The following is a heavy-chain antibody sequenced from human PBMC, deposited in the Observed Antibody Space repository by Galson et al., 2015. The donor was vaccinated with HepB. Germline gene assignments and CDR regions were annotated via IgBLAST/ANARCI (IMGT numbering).Heavy chain of an antibody. V-gene: IGHV1-18*01. Sequence: SVKVSCKASGYTFTSYGISWVRQAPGQGLEWMGWISAYNGNTNYAQKLQGRVTMTTDTSTSTAYMELRSLRSDDTAVYYCARDRTVVTPAAVDYWGQGTLVTVSS. CDR3: ARDRTVVTPAAVDY. CDR1: GYTFTSYG. J-gene: IGHJ4*02. D-gene: IGHD4-23*01. CDR2: ISAYNGNT.